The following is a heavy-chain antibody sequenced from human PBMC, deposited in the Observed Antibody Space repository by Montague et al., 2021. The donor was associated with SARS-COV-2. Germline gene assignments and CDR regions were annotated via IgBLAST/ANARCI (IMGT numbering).Heavy chain of an antibody. J-gene: IGHJ4*02. CDR2: IDWDDDK. V-gene: IGHV2-70*04. CDR3: ARSYYDIWTAYYTPFDY. D-gene: IGHD3-9*01. Sequence: PALVKPTQTLTLTCTFSGFSLSTSGMRASWIRQPPGKALEWLARIDWDDDKFYSTSLKTRLTISKDTSKNQVVLTMTNMDPVDTATYYCARSYYDIWTAYYTPFDYWGQGTLVTVSS. CDR1: GFSLSTSGMR.